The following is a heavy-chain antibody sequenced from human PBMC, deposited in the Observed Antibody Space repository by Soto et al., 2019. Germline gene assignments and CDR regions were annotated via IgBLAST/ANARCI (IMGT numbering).Heavy chain of an antibody. Sequence: EVQLVESGGGLVQPGRSLRLACAASGFTFDDYAMHWVRQGPGKGLECVSGISWTSGRIDYADSVKGRFTISRDNAKKSLYLQMNSHRGEDTALYYCAKDIREYGSGWTYFDNWGQGTLVTVSS. CDR1: GFTFDDYA. D-gene: IGHD6-19*01. CDR3: AKDIREYGSGWTYFDN. CDR2: ISWTSGRI. V-gene: IGHV3-9*01. J-gene: IGHJ4*02.